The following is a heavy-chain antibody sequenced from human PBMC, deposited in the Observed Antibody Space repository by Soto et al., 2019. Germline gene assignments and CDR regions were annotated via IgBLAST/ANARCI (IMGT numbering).Heavy chain of an antibody. J-gene: IGHJ4*02. CDR3: AKDPRPFSAAAGTPFDY. CDR1: GFTFDDYA. Sequence: EVQLVESGGGLVQPGRSLRLSCGASGFTFDDYAMHWVRQAPGKGLEWVSGISWNSGSIGYADSVKGRFTISRDNAKNPLYLQMNTLRAEDTALYYCAKDPRPFSAAAGTPFDYWGQGPMVTVSS. V-gene: IGHV3-9*01. D-gene: IGHD6-13*01. CDR2: ISWNSGSI.